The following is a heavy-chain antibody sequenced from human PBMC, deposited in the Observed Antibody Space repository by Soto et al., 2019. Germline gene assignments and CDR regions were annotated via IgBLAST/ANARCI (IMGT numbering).Heavy chain of an antibody. Sequence: PVEYLKISCKGAGYSFTSYWIGWVPQMRGKGLEWMGIIYPGDSDTRYSPSFQGQVTISADKSISTAYLQWSSLKASDTAMYYCARSRSAYGSGSYSDYWGQGTLVTVSS. CDR3: ARSRSAYGSGSYSDY. V-gene: IGHV5-51*01. D-gene: IGHD3-10*01. CDR1: GYSFTSYW. J-gene: IGHJ4*02. CDR2: IYPGDSDT.